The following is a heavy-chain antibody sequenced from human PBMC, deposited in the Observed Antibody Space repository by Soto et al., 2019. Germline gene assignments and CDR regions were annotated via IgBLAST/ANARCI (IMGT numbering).Heavy chain of an antibody. CDR2: ISYSGSP. Sequence: SETLSLPCTVSVGSVSSVIHYWSWIRQPPVKGLEWIAYISYSGSPDYNPSLKSRVSISIDMSKNQISLKVRSVTAADTAVYYCARDRSARLNSFDAFDIWGQGTMVTVSS. CDR1: VGSVSSVIHY. V-gene: IGHV4-61*01. CDR3: ARDRSARLNSFDAFDI. J-gene: IGHJ3*02.